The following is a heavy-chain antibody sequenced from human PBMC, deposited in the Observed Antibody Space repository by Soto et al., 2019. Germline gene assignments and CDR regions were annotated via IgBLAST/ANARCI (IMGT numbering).Heavy chain of an antibody. V-gene: IGHV1-3*01. Sequence: ASVKVSCKASGYTFTSYAMHWVRQAPGQRLEWMGWINAGNGNTKYSQKFQGRVTITRDTSASTAYMELSSLRSEDTAVYYCARVSYDFWSGQNYYFDYWGQGTLVTVSS. CDR3: ARVSYDFWSGQNYYFDY. J-gene: IGHJ4*02. D-gene: IGHD3-3*01. CDR1: GYTFTSYA. CDR2: INAGNGNT.